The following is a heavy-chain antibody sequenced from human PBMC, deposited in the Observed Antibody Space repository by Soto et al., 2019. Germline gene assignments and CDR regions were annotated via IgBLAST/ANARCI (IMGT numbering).Heavy chain of an antibody. D-gene: IGHD6-13*01. CDR3: ARASGIAAAGTNDYYYGMDV. CDR2: INPSGGST. CDR1: GYTFTSYY. J-gene: IGHJ6*02. Sequence: ASVKVSCKASGYTFTSYYMHWVRQAPGQGLEWMGIINPSGGSTSYAQKFQGRVTMTRDTSTSTVYMELSSLRSEDTAVYYCARASGIAAAGTNDYYYGMDVWGQGTTVTVSS. V-gene: IGHV1-46*01.